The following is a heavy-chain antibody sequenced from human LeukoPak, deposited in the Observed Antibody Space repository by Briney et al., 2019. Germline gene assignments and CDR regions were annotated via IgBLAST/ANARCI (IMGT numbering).Heavy chain of an antibody. J-gene: IGHJ3*02. V-gene: IGHV3-23*01. CDR1: GFTFSSYA. CDR2: IRGSGGST. CDR3: AKEKFRGDGIREHDAFDI. Sequence: GGSLRLSCAASGFTFSSYAMSWVRQAPGKGLEWVSAIRGSGGSTYYADSVKGRFTISRDNSKNTLYLQMNSLRAEDTAVYYCAKEKFRGDGIREHDAFDIWGQGTMVTVSS. D-gene: IGHD3-16*01.